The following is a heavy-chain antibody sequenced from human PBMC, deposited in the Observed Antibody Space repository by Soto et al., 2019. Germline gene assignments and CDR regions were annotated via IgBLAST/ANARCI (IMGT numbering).Heavy chain of an antibody. D-gene: IGHD3-9*01. CDR3: AHMGRYYDILTGYSWTIDY. J-gene: IGHJ4*02. CDR2: IYWDDDK. V-gene: IGHV2-5*02. Sequence: GLDLEWLALIYWDDDKRYSPSLKSRLTITKDTSKNQVVLTMTNMDPVDPATYYCAHMGRYYDILTGYSWTIDYWGQGTRVTVSS.